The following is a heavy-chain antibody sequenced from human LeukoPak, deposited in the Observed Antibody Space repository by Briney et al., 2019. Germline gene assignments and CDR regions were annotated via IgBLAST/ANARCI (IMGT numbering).Heavy chain of an antibody. J-gene: IGHJ6*03. CDR3: ARESLSSSGYYSYYYYYYMDV. CDR1: GYSISSGYY. D-gene: IGHD3-22*01. Sequence: SETLSLTCTVSGYSISSGYYWGWIRQPPGKGLEWIGSIYHSGSTYYNPSLKSRVTISVDTSKNQFSLKLSSVTAADTAVYYCARESLSSSGYYSYYYYYYMDVWGKGTTVTVSS. CDR2: IYHSGST. V-gene: IGHV4-38-2*02.